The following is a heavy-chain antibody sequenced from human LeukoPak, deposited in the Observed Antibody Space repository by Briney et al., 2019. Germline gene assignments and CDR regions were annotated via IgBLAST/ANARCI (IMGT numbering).Heavy chain of an antibody. V-gene: IGHV3-48*03. J-gene: IGHJ4*02. D-gene: IGHD1-26*01. CDR1: GFTFNSYE. CDR2: INSGGSAI. Sequence: GGSLRLSCAASGFTFNSYEMNWVRQAPGKGLEWVSYINSGGSAIYYADSVKGRFTISRENAKNSLYLQMNSLRADDTAVYYCARGGSYVHYWGQGTLVTVSS. CDR3: ARGGSYVHY.